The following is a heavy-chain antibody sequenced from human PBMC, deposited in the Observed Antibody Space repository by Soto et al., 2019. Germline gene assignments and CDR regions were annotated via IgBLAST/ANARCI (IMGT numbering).Heavy chain of an antibody. V-gene: IGHV1-18*04. CDR1: GHTFTSYG. J-gene: IGHJ5*02. CDR3: ARDRLDDSSGYYYEDWFDP. Sequence: ASVKVSCKASGHTFTSYGISWVRQAPGQGLEWMGWISAYNGNTNYAQKLQGRVTMTTDTSTSTAYMELRSLRSDDTAVYYCARDRLDDSSGYYYEDWFDPWGQGTLVTVSS. D-gene: IGHD3-22*01. CDR2: ISAYNGNT.